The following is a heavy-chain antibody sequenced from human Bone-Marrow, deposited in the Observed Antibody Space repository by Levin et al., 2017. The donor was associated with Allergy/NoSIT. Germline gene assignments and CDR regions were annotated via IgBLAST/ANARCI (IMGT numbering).Heavy chain of an antibody. CDR1: GFTFIGYY. CDR3: ARVYYGWGTA. Sequence: AASVKVSCKSSGFTFIGYYFHWVRQAPGQGLEWMGWINPKSGVTNYGQKFQGRVTLTSDTAISTAYMELSSLRSADTAVYYCARVYYGWGTAWGQGTLVTVSS. CDR2: INPKSGVT. V-gene: IGHV1-2*02. J-gene: IGHJ4*02. D-gene: IGHD3-10*01.